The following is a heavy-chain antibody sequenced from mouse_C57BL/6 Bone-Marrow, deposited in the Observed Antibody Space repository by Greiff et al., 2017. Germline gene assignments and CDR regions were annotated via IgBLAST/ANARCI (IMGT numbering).Heavy chain of an antibody. CDR1: GYTFTSYW. Sequence: QVQLQQPGAELVKPGASVKLSCKASGYTFTSYWMPWVKQRPGQGLEWIGMIHPNSGSTNYNAKFKSKDTLTVDKSSSTAYMQLSSLTSEDSAIYYCARPGDYWGQGTTLTVSS. CDR2: IHPNSGST. V-gene: IGHV1-64*01. CDR3: ARPGDY. J-gene: IGHJ2*01.